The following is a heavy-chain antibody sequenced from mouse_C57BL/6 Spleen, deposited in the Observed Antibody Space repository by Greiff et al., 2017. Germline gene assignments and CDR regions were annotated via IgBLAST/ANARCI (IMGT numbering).Heavy chain of an antibody. V-gene: IGHV1-22*01. J-gene: IGHJ1*03. Sequence: VQLQQSGPELVKPGASVKMSCKASGYTFTDYNMHWVKQSHGKSLEWIGYINPNNGGTSYNQKFKGKATLTVNKSSSTAYMELRSLTSEDSAVYYCAKGDYYGSRGDWYFDVWGTGTTVTVSS. CDR2: INPNNGGT. CDR3: AKGDYYGSRGDWYFDV. CDR1: GYTFTDYN. D-gene: IGHD1-1*01.